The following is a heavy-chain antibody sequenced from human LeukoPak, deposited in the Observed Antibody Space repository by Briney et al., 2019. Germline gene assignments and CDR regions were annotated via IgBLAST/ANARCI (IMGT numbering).Heavy chain of an antibody. CDR3: ATLPPGPGYCSGGSCPY. J-gene: IGHJ4*02. CDR1: GFTFSSYA. D-gene: IGHD2-15*01. CDR2: ISGSGGST. Sequence: GGSLRLSCAASGFTFSSYAMSWVRQAPGKGLEWVSAISGSGGSTYYADSVKGRFTISRDNSKNTLYLQMNSLRAEDTAVYYCATLPPGPGYCSGGSCPYRGQGTLVTVSS. V-gene: IGHV3-23*01.